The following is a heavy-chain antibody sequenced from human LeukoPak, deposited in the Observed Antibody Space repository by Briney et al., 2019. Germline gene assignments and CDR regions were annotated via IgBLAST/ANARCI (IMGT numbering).Heavy chain of an antibody. CDR2: INPNSGGT. D-gene: IGHD1-7*01. V-gene: IGHV1-2*02. J-gene: IGHJ5*02. CDR3: ARGANWNYDNWFDP. CDR1: GYTFTGYY. Sequence: ASVKVSCKASGYTFTGYYMHWVRQAPGQGLEWMGWINPNSGGTNYAQKFQGRVTMTRDTSISTAYMELCRLRSDDTAVYYCARGANWNYDNWFDPWGQGTLVTVSS.